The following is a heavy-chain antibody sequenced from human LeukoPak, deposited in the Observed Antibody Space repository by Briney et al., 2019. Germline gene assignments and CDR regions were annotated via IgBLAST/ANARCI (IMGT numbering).Heavy chain of an antibody. J-gene: IGHJ4*02. CDR2: INPNSGVT. V-gene: IGHV1-2*02. CDR1: GYTFTGYY. CDR3: ARGAIGSYHTMLGY. D-gene: IGHD1-26*01. Sequence: ASVKVSCKASGYTFTGYYFHWVRQAPGQGLEWMGWINPNSGVTSYAQNFQDRVTMTSDTSIRTAYMELNRLISDDTAVYYCARGAIGSYHTMLGYWGQGTQVSVTS.